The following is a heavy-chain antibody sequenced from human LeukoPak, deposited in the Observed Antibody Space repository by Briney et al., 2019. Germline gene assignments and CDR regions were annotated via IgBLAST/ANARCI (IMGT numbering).Heavy chain of an antibody. CDR2: IYSGGGT. CDR1: GFSVTSNY. J-gene: IGHJ2*01. Sequence: GGSLRLSCSASGFSVTSNYMSWVRQAPGKGLQWVSVIYSGGGTDYAGSVRGRFTISRDNSKNMLHLQMDNLRAEDTAVYYCARDPSFLGDLYWYFDLWGRGTLVTVSS. CDR3: ARDPSFLGDLYWYFDL. D-gene: IGHD2-21*02. V-gene: IGHV3-53*01.